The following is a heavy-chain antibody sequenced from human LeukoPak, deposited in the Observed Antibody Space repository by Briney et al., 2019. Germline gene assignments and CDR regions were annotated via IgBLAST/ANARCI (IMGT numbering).Heavy chain of an antibody. V-gene: IGHV4-4*07. D-gene: IGHD5-24*01. CDR1: GGSISSYY. CDR2: IYPSGST. J-gene: IGHJ4*02. CDR3: ARRDGDY. Sequence: SETLSLTCTVSGGSISSYYWGWIRQPPGKGLEWIGRIYPSGSTNNNPSLKSRVTMSVDTSKNQLSLKLTSVTAADTAVYYCARRDGDYWGQGTLVTVSS.